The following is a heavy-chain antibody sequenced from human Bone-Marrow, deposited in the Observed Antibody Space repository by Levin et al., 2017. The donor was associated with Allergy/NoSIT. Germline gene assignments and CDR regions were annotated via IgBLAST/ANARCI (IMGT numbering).Heavy chain of an antibody. V-gene: IGHV4-34*01. J-gene: IGHJ6*03. Sequence: SETLSLTCAVYGGSFSGYYWSWIRQPPGKGLEWIGEINHSGSTNYNPSLKSRVTISVDTSKNQFSLKLSSVTAADTAVYYCAKNLYYYYMDGWGKGTTVTVSS. CDR2: INHSGST. CDR3: AKNLYYYYMDG. CDR1: GGSFSGYY.